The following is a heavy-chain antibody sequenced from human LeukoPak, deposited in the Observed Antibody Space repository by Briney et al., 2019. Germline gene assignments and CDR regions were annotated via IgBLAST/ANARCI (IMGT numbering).Heavy chain of an antibody. CDR3: ARYFGDPQGMDV. Sequence: GGSLRLSCAASGFTFSNYNMTWACKAPGKGLNWVSHINGNSITRYYADSVKGRFTISRDNVKNSLYLQMNSPRDEDTAVYYCARYFGDPQGMDVWGQGTTVTVSS. D-gene: IGHD3-10*01. CDR1: GFTFSNYN. CDR2: INGNSITR. J-gene: IGHJ6*02. V-gene: IGHV3-48*02.